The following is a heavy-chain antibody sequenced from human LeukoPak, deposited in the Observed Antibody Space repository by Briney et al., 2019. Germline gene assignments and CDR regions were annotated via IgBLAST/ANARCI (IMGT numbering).Heavy chain of an antibody. CDR3: AREIAVTGTGGFDY. V-gene: IGHV4-38-2*02. CDR1: GYSISSGYY. CDR2: IYHSGST. Sequence: SETLSLTCAVSGYSISSGYYWGWIRQPPGKGLEWIGSIYHSGSTNYNPSLRSRVTISLDTFKNQISLKLNSVTAADTALYYCAREIAVTGTGGFDYWGLGTLVTVSS. J-gene: IGHJ4*02. D-gene: IGHD6-19*01.